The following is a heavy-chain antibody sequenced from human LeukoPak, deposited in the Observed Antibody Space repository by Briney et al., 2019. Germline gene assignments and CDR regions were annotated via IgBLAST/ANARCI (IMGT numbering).Heavy chain of an antibody. V-gene: IGHV4-30-2*01. Sequence: PSQTLSLTCAVSGGSISSGGYSWRWIRQPPGKGLEWIGYIYHSGSTYYNPSLKSRVTISVDRSKNQFSLKLSSVTAADTAVYYCARDGVGAGEGFDYWGQGTLVTVSS. J-gene: IGHJ4*02. CDR3: ARDGVGAGEGFDY. D-gene: IGHD1-26*01. CDR1: GGSISSGGYS. CDR2: IYHSGST.